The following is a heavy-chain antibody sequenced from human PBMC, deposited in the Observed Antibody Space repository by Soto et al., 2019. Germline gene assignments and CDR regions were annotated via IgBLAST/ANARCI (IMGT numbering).Heavy chain of an antibody. CDR1: GYMLTSFG. Sequence: QVQLVQSGAEVKKPGASVQVSCKASGYMLTSFGISWVRQAPGQGLEWMGWITPYNGKTNYALTYQGRATMTTDTCTSTAYMELRGLRSEDTAVYYWARVPGEAAGNIDSWGQGTRLTVSS. D-gene: IGHD6-13*01. CDR2: ITPYNGKT. V-gene: IGHV1-18*01. CDR3: ARVPGEAAGNIDS. J-gene: IGHJ4*02.